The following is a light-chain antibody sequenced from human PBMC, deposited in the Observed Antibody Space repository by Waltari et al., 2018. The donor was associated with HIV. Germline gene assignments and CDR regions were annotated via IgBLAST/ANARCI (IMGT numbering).Light chain of an antibody. Sequence: DIVMTQSPDSLALSLGEGATINCKYRQTIFYSSKNKNYLAWYQQRPGQTPKLLIYWASTRDSGVPDRFSGSGSGTDFTLTISNLQSEDVAIYFCQQYYSNPPTFGQGTKVEVK. CDR3: QQYYSNPPT. J-gene: IGKJ1*01. CDR1: QTIFYSSKNKNY. CDR2: WAS. V-gene: IGKV4-1*01.